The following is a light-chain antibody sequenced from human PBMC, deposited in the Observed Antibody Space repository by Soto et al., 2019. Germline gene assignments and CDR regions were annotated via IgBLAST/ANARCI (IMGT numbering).Light chain of an antibody. CDR2: KAS. Sequence: DIQMTQSPSPLSGSLGDSVTITCRASQTISSWLAWYQQKPGKAPKLLIYKASTLKSGVPSRFSGSGSGTECTLTISSLQPDDVATYYCQHYNSYSEAFGQGTKVDI. CDR3: QHYNSYSEA. CDR1: QTISSW. J-gene: IGKJ1*01. V-gene: IGKV1-5*03.